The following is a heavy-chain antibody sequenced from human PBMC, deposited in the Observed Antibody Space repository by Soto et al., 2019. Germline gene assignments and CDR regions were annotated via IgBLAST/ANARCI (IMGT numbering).Heavy chain of an antibody. CDR1: SGSISSYN. CDR3: ARENYYALDY. J-gene: IGHJ4*02. Sequence: SETLSLTCTVSSGSISSYNWNWVRQHPGKGLEWIGFINYSWSTHYNPSLKSRVTISLDTSKNQFSLKLNSVTAADTAVYYCARENYYALDYWGPGTLVTVSS. CDR2: INYSWST. V-gene: IGHV4-59*01. D-gene: IGHD3-10*01.